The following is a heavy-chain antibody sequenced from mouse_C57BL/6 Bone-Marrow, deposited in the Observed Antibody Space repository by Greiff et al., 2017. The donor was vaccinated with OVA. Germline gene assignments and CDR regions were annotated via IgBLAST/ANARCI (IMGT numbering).Heavy chain of an antibody. CDR1: GYTFTDYY. V-gene: IGHV1-19*01. CDR3: ARAAGTSHFDY. D-gene: IGHD4-1*01. Sequence: VQLQQSGPVLVKPGASVKMSCKASGYTFTDYYMNWVKQSHGKSLEWIGVINPYNGGTSYNQKFKGKATLTVDKSSSTAYMELNSLTSEDSAVHYCARAAGTSHFDYWGQGTTLTVSS. CDR2: INPYNGGT. J-gene: IGHJ2*01.